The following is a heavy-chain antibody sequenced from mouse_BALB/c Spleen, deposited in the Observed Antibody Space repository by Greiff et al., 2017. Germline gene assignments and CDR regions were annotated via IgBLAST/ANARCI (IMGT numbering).Heavy chain of an antibody. CDR2: IDPANGNT. J-gene: IGHJ4*01. Sequence: EVQLQQSGAELVKPGASVKLSCTASGFNIEDTYMHWVKQRPEQGLEWIGRIDPANGNTKYDPKFQGKATITADTSSNTAYLQLSSLTSEDTAVYYCAIYGNYVEYAMDCWGQGTSVTVSS. CDR3: AIYGNYVEYAMDC. V-gene: IGHV14-3*02. CDR1: GFNIEDTY. D-gene: IGHD2-1*01.